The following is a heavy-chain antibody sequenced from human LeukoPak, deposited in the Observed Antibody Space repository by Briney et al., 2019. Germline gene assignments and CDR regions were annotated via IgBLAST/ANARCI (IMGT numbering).Heavy chain of an antibody. Sequence: GGSLRLSCAASGFTFSSYAMSWVRQAPGKGLEWVSVLYSGGNTNYADSVKGRFTISRDNSKNTVYLQMNSLRSEDTAVYYCARVRFLEWLSFDYWGRGTLVTVSS. V-gene: IGHV3-66*01. J-gene: IGHJ4*02. CDR2: LYSGGNT. CDR1: GFTFSSYA. CDR3: ARVRFLEWLSFDY. D-gene: IGHD3-3*01.